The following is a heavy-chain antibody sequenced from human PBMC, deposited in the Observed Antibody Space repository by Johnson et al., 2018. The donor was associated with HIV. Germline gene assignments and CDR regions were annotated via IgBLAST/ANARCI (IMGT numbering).Heavy chain of an antibody. CDR1: GFTFSSYD. Sequence: VQLVESGGGVVQPGRSLRLSCAASGFTFSSYDMHWVRQATGKGLEWVSAIGTAGDTYYPGSVKGRFTISRENAKNSLYLQMNSMRAGDTAVYYCARGVAFAQHAFDIWGQGKMVTVSS. CDR2: IGTAGDT. CDR3: ARGVAFAQHAFDI. D-gene: IGHD3-3*01. J-gene: IGHJ3*02. V-gene: IGHV3-13*01.